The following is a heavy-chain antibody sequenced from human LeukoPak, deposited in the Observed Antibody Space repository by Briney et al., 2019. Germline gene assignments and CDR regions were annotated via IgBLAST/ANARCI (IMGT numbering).Heavy chain of an antibody. V-gene: IGHV3-53*01. CDR2: IYSGDIT. J-gene: IGHJ4*02. D-gene: IGHD3-22*01. Sequence: PGGSLRLSCAASGFTVSSNYMKWVRQAPGKGLEWVSIIYSGDITYYADSVKGRFTISRDNSKNTLYLQMNSLRAEDTAVYYCARWIYYHDSSGSFDYWGQGTLVTVSS. CDR1: GFTVSSNY. CDR3: ARWIYYHDSSGSFDY.